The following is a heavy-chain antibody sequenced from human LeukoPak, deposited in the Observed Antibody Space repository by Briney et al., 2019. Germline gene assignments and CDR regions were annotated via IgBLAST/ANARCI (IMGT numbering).Heavy chain of an antibody. CDR2: ISSSSSYI. J-gene: IGHJ4*02. V-gene: IGHV3-21*01. CDR1: GFTFSSYS. D-gene: IGHD3-22*01. CDR3: AXDLYDSSGLDY. Sequence: PGGSLRLPCAASGFTFSSYSMNWVRQAPGKGLEWVSSISSSSSYIYYADSVKGRFTISRDNAKNSLYLQMNSLRAEDTAGYYCAXDLYDSSGLDYXGQGTLVTVSS.